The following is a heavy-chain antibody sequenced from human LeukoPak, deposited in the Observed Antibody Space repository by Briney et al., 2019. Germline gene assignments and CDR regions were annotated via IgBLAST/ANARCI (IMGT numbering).Heavy chain of an antibody. CDR3: ASTNCSSASCYGANWFDP. J-gene: IGHJ5*02. D-gene: IGHD2-2*01. CDR2: INYSGST. Sequence: SQTLSLTCTVSGGSISSDDYYWSWIRQPPEKGLEWIGYINYSGSTFHYNPSLKSRITISVDTSKNQFSLRLNSVTAADTAVYYCASTNCSSASCYGANWFDPWGQGTLVTVSS. CDR1: GGSISSDDYY. V-gene: IGHV4-30-4*08.